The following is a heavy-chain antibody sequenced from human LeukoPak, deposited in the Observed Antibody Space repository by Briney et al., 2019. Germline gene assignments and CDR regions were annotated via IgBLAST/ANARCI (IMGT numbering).Heavy chain of an antibody. Sequence: ASVKVSCKASGYTFTSYYMHWVRQASGQGLEWMGIINPSGGSASYAQKFQGRVTMTRDTFTSTVYMELSSLRSEDTAVYYCASGYCSGGSCGTYFDYWGQGTLVTVSS. D-gene: IGHD2-15*01. CDR1: GYTFTSYY. CDR2: INPSGGSA. CDR3: ASGYCSGGSCGTYFDY. J-gene: IGHJ4*02. V-gene: IGHV1-46*01.